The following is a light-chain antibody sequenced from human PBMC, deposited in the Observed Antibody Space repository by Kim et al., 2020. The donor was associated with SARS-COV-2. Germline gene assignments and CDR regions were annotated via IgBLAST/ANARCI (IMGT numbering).Light chain of an antibody. J-gene: IGKJ1*01. CDR3: LQYGDPTRT. V-gene: IGKV3-20*01. Sequence: SPVEHPAPPSRVTQSVIRNDFASYQQKPGRAPRRLIYSASTRATGVPHRFSGSGSETHFTLTTSRLEPEDFAVYYCLQYGDPTRTFGQGTKMEIK. CDR2: SAS. CDR1: QSVIRND.